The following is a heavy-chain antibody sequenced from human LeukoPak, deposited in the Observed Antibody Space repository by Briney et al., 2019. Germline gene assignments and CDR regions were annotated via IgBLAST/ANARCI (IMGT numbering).Heavy chain of an antibody. V-gene: IGHV3-21*01. J-gene: IGHJ4*02. CDR3: ARDTAMVNY. CDR2: ISSSSSYI. CDR1: GYSFSSYA. Sequence: GGSLRLSCAASGYSFSSYAMHWVCQAPGKGLEWVSSISSSSSYIYYADSVKGRFTISRDNAKNSLYLQMNSLRAEDTAVDYCARDTAMVNYWGQGTLVTVSS. D-gene: IGHD5-18*01.